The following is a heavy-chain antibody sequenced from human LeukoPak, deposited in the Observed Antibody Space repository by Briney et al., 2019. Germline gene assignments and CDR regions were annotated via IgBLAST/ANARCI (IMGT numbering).Heavy chain of an antibody. CDR1: GYTFTNYG. CDR2: ISGYNDNT. D-gene: IGHD2-2*01. Sequence: GASVKVSFKASGYTFTNYGISWVRQAPGQGLEWMGWISGYNDNTNYAQKFQGRLAVTTDTSTSTTYMELRSLRSDDTAVYYCARDGTSTDDYWGQGTLVTVSS. V-gene: IGHV1-18*01. J-gene: IGHJ4*02. CDR3: ARDGTSTDDY.